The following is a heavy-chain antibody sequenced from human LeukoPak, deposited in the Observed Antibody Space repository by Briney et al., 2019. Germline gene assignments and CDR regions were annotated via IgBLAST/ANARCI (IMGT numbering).Heavy chain of an antibody. CDR3: ARGHSGWYYFDY. CDR1: GGSISSYY. D-gene: IGHD6-19*01. J-gene: IGHJ4*02. V-gene: IGHV4-59*01. CDR2: IYYSGST. Sequence: SETLSLTCTVSGGSISSYYWSWIRQPPGKGLEWIGYIYYSGSTNYNPSLKSRVTISVDTSKDQFSLKLSSVTAADTAVYYCARGHSGWYYFDYWGQGTLVTVSS.